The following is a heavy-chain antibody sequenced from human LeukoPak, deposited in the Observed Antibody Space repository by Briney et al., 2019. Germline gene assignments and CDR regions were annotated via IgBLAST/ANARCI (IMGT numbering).Heavy chain of an antibody. J-gene: IGHJ3*02. CDR1: GYTRTELS. CDR3: ATAPPQHFDAFDI. CDR2: FDPEDGET. Sequence: ASVKVSFKVSGYTRTELSMHWVRQAPGKGLEWMGGFDPEDGETIYAQKFQGRVTMTEDTSTDTAYMELSSLRSEDTAVYYCATAPPQHFDAFDIWGRGTMVTVSS. V-gene: IGHV1-24*01.